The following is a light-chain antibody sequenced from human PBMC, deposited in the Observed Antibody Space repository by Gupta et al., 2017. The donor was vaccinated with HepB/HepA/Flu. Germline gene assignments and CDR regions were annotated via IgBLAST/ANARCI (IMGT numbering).Light chain of an antibody. CDR3: QSYDSNLSGSYV. Sequence: QSVLTQPPSVSGAPGQRVTIPCTGSSSNIGAGYDVHWYQQLPGTAPKLLIYGNSNRPSGVPDRFSGSKSGTSASLAITGLQAEDEADYYCQSYDSNLSGSYVFGTGTKVTVL. CDR1: SSNIGAGYD. J-gene: IGLJ1*01. CDR2: GNS. V-gene: IGLV1-40*01.